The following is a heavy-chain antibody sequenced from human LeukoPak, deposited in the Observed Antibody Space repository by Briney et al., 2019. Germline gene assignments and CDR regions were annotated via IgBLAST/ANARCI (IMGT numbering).Heavy chain of an antibody. CDR2: ISGSGGST. J-gene: IGHJ4*02. D-gene: IGHD3-22*01. CDR1: GFTFSSYA. Sequence: PGGSLRLSCAASGFTFSSYAMSWVRQAPGKGLEWVSAISGSGGSTYYADSVKGRFTTSRDNSKNTLYLQMNSLRAEDTAVYYCAKFPTYYYDSSGYSYFDYWGQGTLVTVSS. V-gene: IGHV3-23*01. CDR3: AKFPTYYYDSSGYSYFDY.